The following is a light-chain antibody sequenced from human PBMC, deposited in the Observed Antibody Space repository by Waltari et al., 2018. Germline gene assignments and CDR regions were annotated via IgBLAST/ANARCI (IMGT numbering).Light chain of an antibody. CDR3: QQCSSFVS. CDR1: HDIGNC. V-gene: IGKV1-33*01. CDR2: DAS. Sequence: DIQMTQSPASLSVSVGDRVTITCQASHDIGNCLNWLVHKRGKAPELLIYDASDLQTGDPSRFSGSGSGNYFTFTLNSLQPEDAATYYCQQCSSFVSFGGGTKVEVK. J-gene: IGKJ4*01.